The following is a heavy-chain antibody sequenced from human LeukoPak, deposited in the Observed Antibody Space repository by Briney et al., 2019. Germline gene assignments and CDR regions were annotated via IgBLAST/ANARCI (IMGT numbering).Heavy chain of an antibody. CDR2: ISYDGSNK. Sequence: GGSLRLSCAASGFTFRSYGMHWVRQAPGKGLEWVAVISYDGSNKYYADSVKGRFTISRDNSKNTLYLQMNSLRAEDTAVYYCARPRYYYDSSGYTNYWGQGTLVTVSS. CDR1: GFTFRSYG. D-gene: IGHD3-22*01. J-gene: IGHJ4*02. V-gene: IGHV3-30*19. CDR3: ARPRYYYDSSGYTNY.